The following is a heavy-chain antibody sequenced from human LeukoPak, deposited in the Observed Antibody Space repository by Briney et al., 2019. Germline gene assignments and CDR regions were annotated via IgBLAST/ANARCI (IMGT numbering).Heavy chain of an antibody. V-gene: IGHV3-21*01. CDR3: ASELYGSGSYFEVY. D-gene: IGHD3-10*01. CDR2: ISSSSSYI. CDR1: GFTFSSYS. J-gene: IGHJ4*02. Sequence: GGSLRLSCAASGFTFSSYSMNWVRQAPGKGLEWVSSISSSSSYIYYADSVKGRFTISRDNAKNSLYLQMNSLRAEDTVVYYCASELYGSGSYFEVYWGQGTLVTVSS.